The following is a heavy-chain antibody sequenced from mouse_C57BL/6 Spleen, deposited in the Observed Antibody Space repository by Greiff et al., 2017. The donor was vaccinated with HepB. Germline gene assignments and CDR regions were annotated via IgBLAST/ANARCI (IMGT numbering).Heavy chain of an antibody. Sequence: QVQLQQSGTELVKPGASVKLSCKASGYTFTSYWMHWVKQRPGQGLEWIGNINPSNGGTNYNEKFKSKATLTVDKSSSTAYMQLSSLTAEDSAVYYCARLGGGHYYGNAMDYWGQGTSVTVSS. CDR2: INPSNGGT. J-gene: IGHJ4*01. V-gene: IGHV1-53*01. CDR3: ARLGGGHYYGNAMDY. D-gene: IGHD2-1*01. CDR1: GYTFTSYW.